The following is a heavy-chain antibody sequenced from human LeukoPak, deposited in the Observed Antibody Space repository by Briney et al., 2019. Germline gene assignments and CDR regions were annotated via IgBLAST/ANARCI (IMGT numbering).Heavy chain of an antibody. CDR1: GYSFTSYW. V-gene: IGHV5-51*01. J-gene: IGHJ6*03. Sequence: GESLKISSKGSGYSFTSYWIGWVRQMPGKGLEWMGIIYPGDSDTRYSPSFQGQVTISADKSISTAYLQWSSLKASDTAMYYCARTMVRGDYYMDVWGKGTTVTISS. CDR2: IYPGDSDT. D-gene: IGHD3-10*01. CDR3: ARTMVRGDYYMDV.